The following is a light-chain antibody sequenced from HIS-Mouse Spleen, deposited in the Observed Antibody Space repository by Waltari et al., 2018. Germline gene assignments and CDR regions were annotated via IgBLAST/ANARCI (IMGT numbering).Light chain of an antibody. Sequence: QSALTQPASVSGSPGQSITISCTGTSSDVGGYNYVSWYQQHPGKAPKLMIYDVSNRPSGVSNRFSGSKSGNTASLTISGLQAADEADYYCSSYTSSSKVFGGGTKLTVL. CDR1: SSDVGGYNY. J-gene: IGLJ2*01. V-gene: IGLV2-14*03. CDR3: SSYTSSSKV. CDR2: DVS.